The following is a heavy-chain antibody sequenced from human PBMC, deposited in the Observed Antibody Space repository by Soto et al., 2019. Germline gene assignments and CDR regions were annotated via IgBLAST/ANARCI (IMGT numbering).Heavy chain of an antibody. CDR3: ARGPLVVVTAVELYFVY. J-gene: IGHJ4*02. D-gene: IGHD2-21*02. CDR1: GFTFSSYA. CDR2: ISYDGSNK. Sequence: QVQLVESGGGVVQPGRSLRLSCAASGFTFSSYAMHWVRQAPGKGLEWVAVISYDGSNKDYADSVKGRFTIIRDNSQNTLYLLMNSLRAEDTAVYYCARGPLVVVTAVELYFVYWGQGTLVTVSS. V-gene: IGHV3-30-3*01.